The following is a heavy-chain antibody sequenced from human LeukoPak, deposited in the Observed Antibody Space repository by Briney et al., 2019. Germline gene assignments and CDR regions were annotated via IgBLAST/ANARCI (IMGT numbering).Heavy chain of an antibody. CDR3: ARCGSGSYYSYYYYYYMDV. V-gene: IGHV3-30*01. J-gene: IGHJ6*03. D-gene: IGHD3-10*01. CDR1: GFTFSSYA. CDR2: ISYDGSNK. Sequence: PGGSLRLSCAASGFTFSSYAMHWVHQAPGKGLEWVAVISYDGSNKYYADSVKGRFTISRDNSKNTLYLQMNSLRAEDTAVYYCARCGSGSYYSYYYYYYMDVWGKGTTVTVSS.